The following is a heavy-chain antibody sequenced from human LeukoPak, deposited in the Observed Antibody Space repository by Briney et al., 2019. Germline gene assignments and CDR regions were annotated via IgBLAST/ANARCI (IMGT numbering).Heavy chain of an antibody. D-gene: IGHD3-10*01. CDR3: AREAPISDSGNYYKSLGY. Sequence: GASVKVSCKASGYTFTSYAMNWVRQAPGQGLEWMGGIIPIFGTANYAQKLQGRVTMTTDTSTSTAYMELRSLRSDDTAVYYCAREAPISDSGNYYKSLGYWGQGTLVTVSS. CDR1: GYTFTSYA. CDR2: IIPIFGTA. V-gene: IGHV1-69*05. J-gene: IGHJ4*02.